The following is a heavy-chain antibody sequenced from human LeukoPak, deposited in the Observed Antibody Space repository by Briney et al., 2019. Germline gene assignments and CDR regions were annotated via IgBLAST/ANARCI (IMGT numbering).Heavy chain of an antibody. CDR1: GYTFTDYY. CDR3: ARMAMDPAMVTNFFDL. D-gene: IGHD5-18*01. CDR2: IHPSGGST. J-gene: IGHJ4*02. Sequence: GASVKISCKASGYTFTDYYMYWVRQAPGQGPECMGVIHPSGGSTTYAQKLQGRVTLTKDTATSTVYIELSSLRSDDTAVYYCARMAMDPAMVTNFFDLWGQGTLLTVSA. V-gene: IGHV1-46*01.